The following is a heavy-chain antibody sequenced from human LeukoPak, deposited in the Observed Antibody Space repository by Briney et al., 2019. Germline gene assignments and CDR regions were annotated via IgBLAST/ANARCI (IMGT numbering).Heavy chain of an antibody. CDR3: ARAVGGDGSGSL. V-gene: IGHV4-4*07. D-gene: IGHD3-10*01. J-gene: IGHJ4*02. CDR1: GGSFSIYY. Sequence: SETLSLTCTVSGGSFSIYYWSWIRQPAGKGLEWIGRIYTSGSTDYNPSLKSRVTMSVDMSTRQISLKLSSVTAADTAVYYCARAVGGDGSGSLWGPGTLVTVSS. CDR2: IYTSGST.